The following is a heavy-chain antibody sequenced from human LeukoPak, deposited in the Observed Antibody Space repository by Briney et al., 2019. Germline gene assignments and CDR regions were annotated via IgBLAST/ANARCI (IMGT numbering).Heavy chain of an antibody. CDR3: ARGDGRQQLVLVY. D-gene: IGHD6-13*01. CDR2: INHSGST. V-gene: IGHV4-34*01. CDR1: GGSFSGYY. Sequence: SETLSLTCAVYGGSFSGYYWSWIPQSPGKGLEWIGEINHSGSTNYSPSLKSRVTISVDTSKNQFSLKLSSVTAADTAVYYCARGDGRQQLVLVYWGQGTLVTVSS. J-gene: IGHJ4*02.